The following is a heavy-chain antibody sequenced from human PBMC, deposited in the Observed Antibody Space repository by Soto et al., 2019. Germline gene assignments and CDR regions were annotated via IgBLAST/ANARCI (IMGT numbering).Heavy chain of an antibody. J-gene: IGHJ5*02. D-gene: IGHD2-2*01. CDR2: IYYSGST. Sequence: PSETLSLTCTVSGGSISSGGYYWSWIRQHPGKGLEWIGDIYYSGSTYYNPSLKSRVTISVDTSKNQFSLKLSSVTAADTAVYYCATVVVVVPAADNWFDPWGRGTLVIVS. CDR3: ATVVVVVPAADNWFDP. V-gene: IGHV4-31*03. CDR1: GGSISSGGYY.